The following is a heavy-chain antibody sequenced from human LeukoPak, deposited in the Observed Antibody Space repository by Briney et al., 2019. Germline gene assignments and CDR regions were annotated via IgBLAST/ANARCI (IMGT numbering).Heavy chain of an antibody. J-gene: IGHJ5*02. CDR1: GGSISSYY. V-gene: IGHV4-59*01. CDR3: ARVGSSGWPNWFDP. CDR2: IYYSGST. D-gene: IGHD6-19*01. Sequence: SETLSLTCTVSGGSISSYYWSWIRQPPGKGLEWIGYIYYSGSTNYNPSLKSRVTISVDTSRNQFSLKLSSVTAADTAVYYCARVGSSGWPNWFDPWGQGTLVTVSS.